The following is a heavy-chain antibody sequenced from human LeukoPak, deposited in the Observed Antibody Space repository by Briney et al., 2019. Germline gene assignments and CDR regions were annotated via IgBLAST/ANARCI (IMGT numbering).Heavy chain of an antibody. CDR2: LSARGNIT. CDR3: VRDGDIVVVITFDY. V-gene: IGHV3-23*01. CDR1: GFTFNNYA. D-gene: IGHD3-22*01. Sequence: GGSLRLSCAASGFTFNNYAMNWVRQAPGKGLEWVSVLSARGNITYYADSAKGRFTISRDNSKNTLYLQMDRLRVEDSAVYYCVRDGDIVVVITFDYWGQGTLVTVSS. J-gene: IGHJ4*02.